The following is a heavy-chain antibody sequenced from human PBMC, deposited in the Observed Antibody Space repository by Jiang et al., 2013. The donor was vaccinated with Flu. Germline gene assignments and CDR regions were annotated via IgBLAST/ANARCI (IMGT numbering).Heavy chain of an antibody. J-gene: IGHJ4*02. Sequence: QTLSLTCAVSGDSLFTTSVAWNWIRQSPSRGLEWLGRTYYGSKWSYDYAVSFKSRITVTPDTSRNEFSLQLNSMTPEDTAVYYCTRGKYTAFDYWGQGTLVTVSS. D-gene: IGHD5-18*01. CDR3: TRGKYTAFDY. V-gene: IGHV6-1*01. CDR2: TYYGSKWSY. CDR1: GDSLFTTSVA.